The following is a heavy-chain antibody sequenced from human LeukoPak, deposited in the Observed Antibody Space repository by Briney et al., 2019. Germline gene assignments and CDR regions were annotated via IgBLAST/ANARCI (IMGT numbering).Heavy chain of an antibody. CDR3: ARDPGFSAFDI. Sequence: GGSLRLSCAASGFTFRNYWVTWVRQAPGKGLEVVASTNQDGSEKYHVDSVKGRFTISRDNDKNSLYLQMNSLRAEDTAVYYCARDPGFSAFDIWGQGAVVTVSS. V-gene: IGHV3-7*01. CDR2: TNQDGSEK. CDR1: GFTFRNYW. J-gene: IGHJ3*02.